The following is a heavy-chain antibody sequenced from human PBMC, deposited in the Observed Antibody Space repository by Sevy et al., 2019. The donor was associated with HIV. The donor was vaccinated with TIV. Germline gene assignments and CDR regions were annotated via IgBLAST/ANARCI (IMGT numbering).Heavy chain of an antibody. CDR3: AKDQGGYNYAPGY. J-gene: IGHJ4*02. CDR2: ISYDGNIQ. V-gene: IGHV3-30*18. D-gene: IGHD5-18*01. CDR1: GLTFSTYG. Sequence: GGSLRLSGAASGLTFSTYGMHWVRQAPGKGLEWVAVISYDGNIQYYADSVKGRFTVSRDNSKNTLYLQMNSLRAEDSAVYYCAKDQGGYNYAPGYWGQGTLVTVSS.